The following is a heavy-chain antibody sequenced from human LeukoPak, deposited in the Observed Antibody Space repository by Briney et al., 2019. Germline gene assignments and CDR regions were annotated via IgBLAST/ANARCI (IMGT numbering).Heavy chain of an antibody. V-gene: IGHV3-23*01. CDR3: AKKGPAVGIDTNYYFDY. Sequence: GGSLRLSCAASGFTFSSYGMSWVRQAPGKGLEWVSAISGSGGSTYYADSVKGRFTISRDNSKNTLYLQMNSLRAEDTAVYYCAKKGPAVGIDTNYYFDYWGQGTLVTVSS. J-gene: IGHJ4*02. D-gene: IGHD6-13*01. CDR1: GFTFSSYG. CDR2: ISGSGGST.